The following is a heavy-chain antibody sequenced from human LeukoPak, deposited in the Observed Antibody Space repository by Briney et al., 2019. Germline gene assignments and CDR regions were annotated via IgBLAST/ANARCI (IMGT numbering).Heavy chain of an antibody. CDR1: GFTFSTYG. J-gene: IGHJ4*02. V-gene: IGHV3-23*01. D-gene: IGHD1-14*01. CDR2: ITASGDGT. Sequence: GGSLRLSCAASGFTFSTYGMSWVRQAPGKGLQRVSGITASGDGTYYADSVKGRFTISRDNSKNTLFLQMNTLRAEDTAIYYCSRRSGAGGDFGSFEYWGQGTLVTVSS. CDR3: SRRSGAGGDFGSFEY.